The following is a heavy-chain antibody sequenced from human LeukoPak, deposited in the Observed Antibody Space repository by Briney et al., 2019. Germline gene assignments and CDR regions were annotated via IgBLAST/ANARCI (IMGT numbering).Heavy chain of an antibody. CDR1: GGSIRGYY. CDR2: IYYSGST. J-gene: IGHJ6*02. Sequence: SETLSLTCTVSGGSIRGYYWSWIRQPPTKGLQWIGYIYYSGSTNYNPSLKSRVTISVDTSKNQFSLKLSSVTAADTAVYYCARLTTAPSYYYGMDVWGQGTTVTVS. CDR3: ARLTTAPSYYYGMDV. D-gene: IGHD1-14*01. V-gene: IGHV4-59*08.